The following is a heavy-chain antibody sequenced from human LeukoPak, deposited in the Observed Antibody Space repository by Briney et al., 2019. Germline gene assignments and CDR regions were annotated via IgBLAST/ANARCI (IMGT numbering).Heavy chain of an antibody. D-gene: IGHD3-22*01. CDR2: MNPNSGNT. V-gene: IGHV1-8*01. J-gene: IGHJ5*02. Sequence: VASVTVSCKASGYTFTSYDINWVRQATGQGLEWMGWMNPNSGNTGYAQKFQGRVTMTRNTSISTAYMELSSLRSEDTAVYYCASLITTIVVGDPWGQGTLVTVSS. CDR1: GYTFTSYD. CDR3: ASLITTIVVGDP.